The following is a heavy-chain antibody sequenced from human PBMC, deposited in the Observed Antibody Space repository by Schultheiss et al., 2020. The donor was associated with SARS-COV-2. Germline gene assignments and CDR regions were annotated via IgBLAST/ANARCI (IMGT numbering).Heavy chain of an antibody. CDR1: GFTFSDYY. J-gene: IGHJ4*02. CDR3: ARAGIHYFSDYYLDS. V-gene: IGHV3-7*01. Sequence: GGSLRLSCAASGFTFSDYYMSWIRQAPGKGLEWVANIKQDGSEKYYVDSVKGRFIVSRDNAQNTLYLEMSYLRAEDTAVYYCARAGIHYFSDYYLDSWGQGTLVTVSS. CDR2: IKQDGSEK. D-gene: IGHD3-10*01.